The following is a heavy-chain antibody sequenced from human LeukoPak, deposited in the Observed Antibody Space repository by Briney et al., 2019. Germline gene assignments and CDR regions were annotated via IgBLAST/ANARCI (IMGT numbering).Heavy chain of an antibody. Sequence: SETLSLTCTVSGGSISSYYWSWIRQPPGKGLEWIGYIYYSGSTNYNPSLKSRVTISVDTSKNQFSLKLSSVTAADTAVYYCARDYRRIIVVVSDAFDIWGQGTMVTVSS. CDR3: ARDYRRIIVVVSDAFDI. CDR1: GGSISSYY. V-gene: IGHV4-59*12. D-gene: IGHD3-22*01. CDR2: IYYSGST. J-gene: IGHJ3*02.